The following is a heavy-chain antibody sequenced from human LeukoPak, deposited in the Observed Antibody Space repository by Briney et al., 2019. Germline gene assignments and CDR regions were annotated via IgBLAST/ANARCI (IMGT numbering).Heavy chain of an antibody. D-gene: IGHD3-3*01. CDR1: GFTFINYE. Sequence: GGSLRLSCAASGFTFINYEMNWVRQAPGKGREWISYISSSNTTVYYADYVKGRFTISSDNAKNSLYLPMSSLRVEDTAVYYCARGSGRITIFGVPYWGQGTLVTVSS. CDR2: ISSSNTTV. CDR3: ARGSGRITIFGVPY. J-gene: IGHJ4*02. V-gene: IGHV3-48*03.